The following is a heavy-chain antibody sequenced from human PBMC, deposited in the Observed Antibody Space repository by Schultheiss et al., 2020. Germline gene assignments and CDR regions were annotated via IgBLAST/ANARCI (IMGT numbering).Heavy chain of an antibody. Sequence: GSLRLSCAASGFTFSSSWMHWVCQAPGKGLEWVSVIYSGGSTYYADSVKGRFTISRDNSKNTLYLQMNSLRAEDTAVYYCARVPSIAAAGIGGMDVWGQGTTVTVSS. CDR1: GFTFSSSW. CDR2: IYSGGST. CDR3: ARVPSIAAAGIGGMDV. D-gene: IGHD6-13*01. V-gene: IGHV3-66*01. J-gene: IGHJ6*02.